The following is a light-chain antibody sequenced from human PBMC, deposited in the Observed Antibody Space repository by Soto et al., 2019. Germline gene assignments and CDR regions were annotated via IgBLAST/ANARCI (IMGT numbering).Light chain of an antibody. J-gene: IGLJ2*01. V-gene: IGLV4-69*01. CDR2: LNSDGRR. CDR1: SGHSTYA. CDR3: QTWGTGIHVV. Sequence: QPVLTQSPSASASLGASVKLTCTLSSGHSTYAIAWHQQQPEKGPRYLMKLNSDGRRSKGDGIPDRFSGSSSGAERYLTISSLQSEDEADYYCQTWGTGIHVVFGGGTKLTVL.